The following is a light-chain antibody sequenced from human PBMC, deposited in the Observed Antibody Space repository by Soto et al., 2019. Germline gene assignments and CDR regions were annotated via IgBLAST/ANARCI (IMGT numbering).Light chain of an antibody. V-gene: IGLV2-14*01. CDR1: SNDVGTYNY. Sequence: QSALTQPASVSGSPGQSITISCTGTSNDVGTYNYVSWYQQHPGKAPKLMIYKVSNRPSGVSNRFSGSKSGNTASLTISGLQAEDEADYYCASYTSSSTLVFGGGTKVTVL. J-gene: IGLJ2*01. CDR3: ASYTSSSTLV. CDR2: KVS.